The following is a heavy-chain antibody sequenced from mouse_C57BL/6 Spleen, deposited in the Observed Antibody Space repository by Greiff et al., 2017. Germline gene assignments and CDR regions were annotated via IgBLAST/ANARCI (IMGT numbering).Heavy chain of an antibody. Sequence: EVKLVESGGGLVQPKGSLKLSCAASGFSFNTYAMNWVRQAPGKGLEWVARIRSKSNNYATYYADSVKDRFTISRDDSESMLYLQMNNLKTEDTAMYYCVRQGAGYFDVWGTGTTVTVSS. CDR2: IRSKSNNYAT. CDR3: VRQGAGYFDV. V-gene: IGHV10-1*01. CDR1: GFSFNTYA. J-gene: IGHJ1*03.